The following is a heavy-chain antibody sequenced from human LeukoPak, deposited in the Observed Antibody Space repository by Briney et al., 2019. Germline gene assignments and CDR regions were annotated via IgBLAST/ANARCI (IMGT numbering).Heavy chain of an antibody. V-gene: IGHV3-23*01. CDR3: AKKPGYSSSWYFDY. J-gene: IGHJ4*02. CDR1: GFTFSSYA. CDR2: ISGSGGST. D-gene: IGHD6-13*01. Sequence: GGSLRLSCAASGFTFSSYAMSWVRQAPGKGLEWVSAISGSGGSTYYADSVKGRFTIPRDNSKNTLYLQMNSLRAEDTAVYYCAKKPGYSSSWYFDYWGQGTLVTVSS.